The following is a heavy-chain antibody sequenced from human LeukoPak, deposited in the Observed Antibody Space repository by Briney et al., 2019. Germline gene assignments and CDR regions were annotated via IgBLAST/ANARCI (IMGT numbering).Heavy chain of an antibody. J-gene: IGHJ4*02. CDR2: ISYDGSNK. Sequence: GGSLRLSCAASGFTFSSYGMHWVRQAPGKGLEWVAVISYDGSNKYYADSVKGRFTISRDNSKNTVWLQMNSLRAEDTAVYYCASAAGAYDNWGQGTLVTVSS. V-gene: IGHV3-30*03. CDR3: ASAAGAYDN. CDR1: GFTFSSYG. D-gene: IGHD6-13*01.